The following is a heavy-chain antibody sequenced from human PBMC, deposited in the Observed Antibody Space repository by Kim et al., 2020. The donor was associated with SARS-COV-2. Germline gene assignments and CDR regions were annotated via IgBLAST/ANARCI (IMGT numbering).Heavy chain of an antibody. CDR3: VKLYAYGLPHYFDH. CDR1: GFTFSSSE. Sequence: GGSLRLSCVASGFTFSSSEMAWVRQAPGKGLEWVSSITRTATTINYADSVRGRFVISRDNAEKSLYLQMNSLRADDTAIYYCVKLYAYGLPHYFDHCSQG. D-gene: IGHD3-10*01. J-gene: IGHJ4*02. CDR2: ITRTATTI. V-gene: IGHV3-48*03.